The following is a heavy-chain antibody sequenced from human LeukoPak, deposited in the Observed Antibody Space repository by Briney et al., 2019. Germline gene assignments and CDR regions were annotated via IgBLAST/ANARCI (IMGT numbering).Heavy chain of an antibody. CDR2: ISSSSNYI. CDR3: ARRAALDY. V-gene: IGHV3-21*01. CDR1: GFSFSSYS. Sequence: SGGSLRLSCAASGFSFSSYSMNWVRQAPGKGLEWVSSISSSSNYIYYADSVKGRFTISRDNAKNSLYLQMNSLRAEDTAVYYCARRAALDYWGQGTLVTVSS. J-gene: IGHJ4*02. D-gene: IGHD2-15*01.